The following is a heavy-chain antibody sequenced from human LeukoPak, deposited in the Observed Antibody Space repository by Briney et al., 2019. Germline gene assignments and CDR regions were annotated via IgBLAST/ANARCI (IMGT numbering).Heavy chain of an antibody. D-gene: IGHD2-2*01. V-gene: IGHV5-51*01. J-gene: IGHJ4*02. CDR2: IYPGDSDT. Sequence: GESLKISCKGSGYSFPNFWIGWVRQMPGKGLEWMGIIYPGDSDTRYSPSFQGQVTISADKSISTAYLQWSSLKASDTAMYYCARQYQDYFDYWGQGTLVTVSS. CDR1: GYSFPNFW. CDR3: ARQYQDYFDY.